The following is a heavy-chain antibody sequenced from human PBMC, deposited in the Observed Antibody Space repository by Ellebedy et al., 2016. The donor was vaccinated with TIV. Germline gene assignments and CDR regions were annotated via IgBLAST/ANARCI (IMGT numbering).Heavy chain of an antibody. CDR2: ISSNGGST. CDR3: VKDLRGYSYGYSRDY. CDR1: GFTFSSYA. Sequence: GESLKISCSASGFTFSSYAMHWVRQAPGKGLEYVSAISSNGGSTYYADSVKGRFTISRDNSKNTLYLQMSSLRAEDTAVYYCVKDLRGYSYGYSRDYWGQGTLVTVSS. D-gene: IGHD5-18*01. V-gene: IGHV3-64D*06. J-gene: IGHJ4*02.